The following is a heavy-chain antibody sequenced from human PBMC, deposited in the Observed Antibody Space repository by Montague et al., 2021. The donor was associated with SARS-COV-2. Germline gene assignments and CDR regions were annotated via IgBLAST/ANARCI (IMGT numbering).Heavy chain of an antibody. J-gene: IGHJ6*02. D-gene: IGHD5-12*01. Sequence: SLRLSCAASGFTFSDYYMSWIRQAPGKGLEWVSYISSSGSTIYYADSVKGRFTISRDYAKNTLYLQMISLRAEDTAVYYCARDVITNSGYDDDYYGMDVWGQGTTVAVSS. CDR3: ARDVITNSGYDDDYYGMDV. V-gene: IGHV3-11*01. CDR1: GFTFSDYY. CDR2: ISSSGSTI.